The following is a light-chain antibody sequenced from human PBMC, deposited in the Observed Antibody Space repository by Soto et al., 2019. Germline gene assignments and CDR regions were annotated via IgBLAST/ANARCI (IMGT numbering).Light chain of an antibody. CDR3: CSYAGSSTFVV. J-gene: IGLJ3*02. CDR2: EGS. V-gene: IGLV2-23*03. Sequence: QSVLTQPASVSGSPGQSITISCTGTSSDVGSYNLVSWYQHHPGKAPKLMIYEGSRRPSGVSTRFSGSKSGTTASLTISGLQAEDEADYYCCSYAGSSTFVVFGGGTQLTVL. CDR1: SSDVGSYNL.